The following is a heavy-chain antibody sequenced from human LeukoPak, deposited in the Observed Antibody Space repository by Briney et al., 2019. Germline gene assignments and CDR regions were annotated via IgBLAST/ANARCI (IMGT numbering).Heavy chain of an antibody. CDR3: ARGGGSSGYYPSDY. CDR1: GGSISNSY. D-gene: IGHD3-22*01. CDR2: IHTSGST. J-gene: IGHJ4*02. Sequence: PSETLSLTCTVSGGSISNSYWSWIRQPAGKGLEWIGRIHTSGSTNYTPSLKSRVTMSVDTSKKQFSLKLSSVTAADTAVYYCARGGGSSGYYPSDYWGQGTLITVSS. V-gene: IGHV4-4*07.